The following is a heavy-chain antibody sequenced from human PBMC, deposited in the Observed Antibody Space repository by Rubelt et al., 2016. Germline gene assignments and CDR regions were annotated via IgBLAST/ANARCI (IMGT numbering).Heavy chain of an antibody. J-gene: IGHJ4*02. Sequence: EVQLLESGGGLVQPGGSLRLSCVASGFNFNNNAMSWVRQAPGKGLEWVSGLSGSGGSTSYADPVKGRFTISRDNSKNTLYLQMSSLRPDDTAVYYCVRMFTSGWFFDYWGQGTLVSVSS. CDR2: LSGSGGST. V-gene: IGHV3-23*01. D-gene: IGHD6-19*01. CDR3: VRMFTSGWFFDY. CDR1: GFNFNNNA.